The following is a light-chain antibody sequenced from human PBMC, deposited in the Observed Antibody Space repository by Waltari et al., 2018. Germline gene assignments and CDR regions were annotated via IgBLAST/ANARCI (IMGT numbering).Light chain of an antibody. CDR1: QSVSSNY. Sequence: EIVLTQSPGTLSLSPGARATLSCRARQSVSSNYLAWYQQKPGQAPRLLIYGASTRATGIPDRFSGSGSGTDFTLTISRLEPEDFAVYYCQQYGSSPRTFGQGTKVEIK. V-gene: IGKV3-20*01. CDR3: QQYGSSPRT. CDR2: GAS. J-gene: IGKJ1*01.